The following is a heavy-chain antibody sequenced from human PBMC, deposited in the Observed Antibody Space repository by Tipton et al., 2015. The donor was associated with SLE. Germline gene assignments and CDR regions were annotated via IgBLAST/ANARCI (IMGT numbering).Heavy chain of an antibody. CDR1: GGSISSGSYY. Sequence: TLSLTCTVSGGSISSGSYYWSWIRQPAGKGLEWIGRIYTSGSTNYNPSLKSRVTISVDTSKNQFSLKLSSVTAADTAVYYCARDNADYYYYMDVWGKGTTVTVSS. V-gene: IGHV4-61*02. CDR2: IYTSGST. J-gene: IGHJ6*03. CDR3: ARDNADYYYYMDV.